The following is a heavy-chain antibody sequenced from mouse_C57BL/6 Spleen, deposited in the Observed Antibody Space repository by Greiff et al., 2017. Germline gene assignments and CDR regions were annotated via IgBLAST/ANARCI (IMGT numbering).Heavy chain of an antibody. D-gene: IGHD1-1*01. Sequence: VQLQQSGPELVKPGASVKISCKASGYAFSSSWMNWVKQRPGKGLEWIGRIYPGDGDTNYNGKFKGKATLTADKSSSTAYMQLSSLTSEDSAVXFCARYGSTGMDYWGQGTSVTVSS. CDR3: ARYGSTGMDY. CDR1: GYAFSSSW. J-gene: IGHJ4*01. V-gene: IGHV1-82*01. CDR2: IYPGDGDT.